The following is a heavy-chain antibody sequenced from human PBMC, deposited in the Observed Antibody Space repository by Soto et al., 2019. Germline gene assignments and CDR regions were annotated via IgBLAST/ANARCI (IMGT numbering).Heavy chain of an antibody. CDR2: ISGSGGST. J-gene: IGHJ5*02. Sequence: PGGSLRLSSAASGFTFSNYAMSWVRQAPRKGLEWVSAISGSGGSTYYADSVKGRFTISRDNSKNTLYLQMNRLRAEDTAVYYCAKDAGIAVAGVRFDPWGQGTLVTVSS. CDR3: AKDAGIAVAGVRFDP. V-gene: IGHV3-23*01. D-gene: IGHD6-19*01. CDR1: GFTFSNYA.